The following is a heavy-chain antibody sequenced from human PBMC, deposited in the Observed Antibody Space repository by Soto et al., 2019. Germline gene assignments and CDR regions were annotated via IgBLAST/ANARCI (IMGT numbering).Heavy chain of an antibody. CDR2: ISGSGGST. CDR3: AKPNALQDIVVVPAAIRGDYYYYGMDV. CDR1: GFTFSSYA. V-gene: IGHV3-23*01. J-gene: IGHJ6*02. Sequence: GGSLRLSCAVSGFTFSSYAMSWVRQAPGKGLEWVSAISGSGGSTYYADSVKGRFTISRDNSKNTLYLQMNSLRAEDTAVYYCAKPNALQDIVVVPAAIRGDYYYYGMDVWGQGTTVTVSS. D-gene: IGHD2-2*02.